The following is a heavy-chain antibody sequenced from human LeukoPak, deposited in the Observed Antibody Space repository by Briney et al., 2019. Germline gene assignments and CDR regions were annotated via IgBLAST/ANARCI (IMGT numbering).Heavy chain of an antibody. CDR1: GVTFSSYA. CDR3: AKDQWELRGWFDR. CDR2: ISGSGGST. Sequence: GGSLRLSCAASGVTFSSYAMSWVRQAPGKGLEWVSAISGSGGSTYYADSVKGRFTISRDDSKNTLYLQMNSLRAEDTAVYYCAKDQWELRGWFDRWGQGTLVTVSS. V-gene: IGHV3-23*01. D-gene: IGHD1-26*01. J-gene: IGHJ5*02.